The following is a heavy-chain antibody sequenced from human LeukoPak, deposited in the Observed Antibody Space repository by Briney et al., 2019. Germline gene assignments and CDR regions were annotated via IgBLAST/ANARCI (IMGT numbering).Heavy chain of an antibody. CDR1: GFTFSSYW. J-gene: IGHJ4*02. CDR3: ARERGSKCFDY. Sequence: PGGSLRLSCAASGFTFSSYWMSWVRQAPGKGLEWVANIKQDGSEKYYVDSVKGRFTISRDNAKNSLYLQMNSLRAKDTAVYYCARERGSKCFDYWGQGTLVTVSS. CDR2: IKQDGSEK. V-gene: IGHV3-7*01. D-gene: IGHD3-10*01.